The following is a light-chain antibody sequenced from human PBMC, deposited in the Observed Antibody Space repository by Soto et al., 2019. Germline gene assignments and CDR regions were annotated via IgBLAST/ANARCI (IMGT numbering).Light chain of an antibody. V-gene: IGKV1-8*01. CDR1: QGISSY. J-gene: IGKJ5*01. CDR2: AAS. CDR3: QQYYSYPIT. Sequence: RMTQSPSSFSASPGDRVTITCRASQGISSYLAWYQQKPGKAPKLLIYAASTLQSGVPSRFSGSGSGTDFTLTISCLQSEDFATYYCQQYYSYPITFGQGTRLEIK.